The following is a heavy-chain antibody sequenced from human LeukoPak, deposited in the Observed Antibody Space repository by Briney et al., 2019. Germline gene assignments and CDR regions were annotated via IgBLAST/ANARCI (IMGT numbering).Heavy chain of an antibody. V-gene: IGHV4-59*11. CDR2: ISDSGTT. J-gene: IGHJ4*02. D-gene: IGHD2-2*01. Sequence: SETLSLTCSVSGGSIRGHYWSWIRQPPGKGLEWIGYISDSGTTNYNPSLKSRVTISVDTSKNQFSLKLSSVTAADTAVYYCARYCSSTSCSGPYHFDCWGQGTLVTVSS. CDR3: ARYCSSTSCSGPYHFDC. CDR1: GGSIRGHY.